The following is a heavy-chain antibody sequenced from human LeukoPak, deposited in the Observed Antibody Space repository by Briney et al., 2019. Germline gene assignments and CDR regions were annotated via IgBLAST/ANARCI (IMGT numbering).Heavy chain of an antibody. CDR3: ASVYYDILTGQT. D-gene: IGHD3-9*01. Sequence: GGSLRLSCAASGFTFSSYEMNWVRQAPGKGLEWVSYISGSGSTIYYADSVKGRFTISRDNAKNSLYLQMNSLRAEDTAVYYCASVYYDILTGQTWGQGTLVTVSS. V-gene: IGHV3-48*03. J-gene: IGHJ5*02. CDR2: ISGSGSTI. CDR1: GFTFSSYE.